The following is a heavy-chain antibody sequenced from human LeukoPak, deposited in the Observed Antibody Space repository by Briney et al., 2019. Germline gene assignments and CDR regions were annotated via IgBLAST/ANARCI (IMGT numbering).Heavy chain of an antibody. CDR3: AKLAVAGPYFDY. CDR2: ISWNSGSI. Sequence: GGSLRLSCAASGFTFDDYAMHWVRQAPGKGLERVSGISWNSGSIGYADSVKGRFTISRDNAKNSLYLQMNSLRAEDTALYYCAKLAVAGPYFDYWGQGTLVTVSS. J-gene: IGHJ4*02. D-gene: IGHD6-19*01. V-gene: IGHV3-9*01. CDR1: GFTFDDYA.